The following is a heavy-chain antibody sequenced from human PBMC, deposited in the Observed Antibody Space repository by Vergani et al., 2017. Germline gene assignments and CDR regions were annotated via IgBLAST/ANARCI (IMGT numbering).Heavy chain of an antibody. Sequence: QVQLQESGPGLVKPSQTLSLTCTVSGGSISSGSYYWSWIRQPAGKGLEWIGRIYTSGSTNYNPSLKSRVTISVDTSKSQFSLKRSSVTAANTAVYYWARGRPTTGTYIDYWGQGTLVTVSS. D-gene: IGHD1-1*01. CDR3: ARGRPTTGTYIDY. V-gene: IGHV4-61*02. J-gene: IGHJ4*02. CDR1: GGSISSGSYY. CDR2: IYTSGST.